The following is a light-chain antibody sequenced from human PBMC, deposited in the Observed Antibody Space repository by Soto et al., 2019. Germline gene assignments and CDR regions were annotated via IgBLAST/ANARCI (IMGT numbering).Light chain of an antibody. J-gene: IGKJ1*01. V-gene: IGKV1-39*01. Sequence: IHMTQSPSSLSAAFGDRVTITFGATQDTHNYLNWYQQKPGKAPNLLIYGASSLQSGVPSRFRGSGSGTDFTLTIISLQPEDFATYFCQQTYNTPWTFGQGTKVDIK. CDR3: QQTYNTPWT. CDR1: QDTHNY. CDR2: GAS.